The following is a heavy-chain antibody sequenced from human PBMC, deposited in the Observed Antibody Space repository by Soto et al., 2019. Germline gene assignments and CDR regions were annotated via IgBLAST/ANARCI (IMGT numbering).Heavy chain of an antibody. J-gene: IGHJ6*03. Sequence: QVQLVQSGAEVKKPGSSVKVSCKASGGTFSSYTISWVRQAPGQGLEWMGRIIPILGIANYAQKFQGRVTITADKSTSTAYMELSSLRSEDTAVYYCARGVEGSSSPSYYYYYYMDVWGKGTTVTVSS. D-gene: IGHD6-6*01. CDR1: GGTFSSYT. V-gene: IGHV1-69*02. CDR2: IIPILGIA. CDR3: ARGVEGSSSPSYYYYYYMDV.